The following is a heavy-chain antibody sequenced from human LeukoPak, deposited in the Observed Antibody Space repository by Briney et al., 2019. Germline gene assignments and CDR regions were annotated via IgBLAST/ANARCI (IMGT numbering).Heavy chain of an antibody. Sequence: SETLSLTCTVSGGSISSSSYYWGWIRQPPGKGLEWIGNIYYSGSTYYNPSLKSRVTISVDTSKNQFFLKLSSVTAADTAVYYCASSRGSSPYYFDYWGQGTLVTVSS. CDR3: ASSRGSSPYYFDY. J-gene: IGHJ4*02. D-gene: IGHD6-6*01. CDR1: GGSISSSSYY. V-gene: IGHV4-39*01. CDR2: IYYSGST.